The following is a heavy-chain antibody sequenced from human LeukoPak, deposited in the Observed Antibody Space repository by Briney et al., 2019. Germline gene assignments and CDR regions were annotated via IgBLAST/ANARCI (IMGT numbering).Heavy chain of an antibody. J-gene: IGHJ4*02. CDR2: INHSGST. CDR3: ARRLLVGGIDS. Sequence: SETLSLTCAVYGGSFSGYYWIWIRQPSGKGLEWIGEINHSGSTNYNPSLKSRVTISVDTSKNQFSLKLSSVTAADTAVYYCARRLLVGGIDSWGQGNLVTVSS. D-gene: IGHD1-26*01. V-gene: IGHV4-34*01. CDR1: GGSFSGYY.